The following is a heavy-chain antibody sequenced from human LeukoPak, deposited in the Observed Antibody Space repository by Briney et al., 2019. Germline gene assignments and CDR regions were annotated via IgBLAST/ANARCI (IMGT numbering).Heavy chain of an antibody. CDR1: GYTFTSYY. D-gene: IGHD3-9*01. CDR3: ARVHYDILTGYYPGYPFDY. Sequence: ASVKVSCKASGYTFTSYYIHWVRQAPGQGLEWMGILNPTGGSTSYAQKFQGRVTMTRDMSTSTVYMELSSLTSEDTAVYYCARVHYDILTGYYPGYPFDYWGQGTLVTVSS. J-gene: IGHJ4*02. V-gene: IGHV1-46*01. CDR2: LNPTGGST.